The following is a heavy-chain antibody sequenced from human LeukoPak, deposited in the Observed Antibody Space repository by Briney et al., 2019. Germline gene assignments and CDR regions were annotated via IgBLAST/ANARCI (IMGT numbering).Heavy chain of an antibody. D-gene: IGHD3-3*01. J-gene: IGHJ4*02. CDR2: IYYSGST. Sequence: SETLSLTCTVSGGSISSGDYYWSWIRQPPGRGLEWIGYIYYSGSTYYNPSLKSRVTISVDTSKNQFSLKLSSVTAADTAVYYCARSLTIFGVVTDWGQGTLVTVSS. CDR1: GGSISSGDYY. V-gene: IGHV4-30-4*08. CDR3: ARSLTIFGVVTD.